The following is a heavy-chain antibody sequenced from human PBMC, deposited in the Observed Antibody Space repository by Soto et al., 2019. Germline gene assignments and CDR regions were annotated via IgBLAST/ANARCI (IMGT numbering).Heavy chain of an antibody. D-gene: IGHD3-10*01. CDR3: ARYRFILLEGSGSYDAFDI. V-gene: IGHV1-8*01. CDR1: GYTFTSYD. J-gene: IGHJ3*02. CDR2: MNPNSGNT. Sequence: ASVKVSCKASGYTFTSYDINWVRQATGQGLEWMGWMNPNSGNTGYAQKFQGRVTMTRNTSISTAYMELSSLRSEDTAVYYCARYRFILLEGSGSYDAFDIWGQGTMVTVSS.